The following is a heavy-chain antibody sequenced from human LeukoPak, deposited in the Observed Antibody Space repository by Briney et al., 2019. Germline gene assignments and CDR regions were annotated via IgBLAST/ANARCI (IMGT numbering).Heavy chain of an antibody. V-gene: IGHV4-38-2*02. CDR2: IYHSGST. Sequence: LSETLSLTCTVSGYSISSGYYWGWIRQPPGKGLEWIGSIYHSGSTYYNPSLKSRVTISVDTSKNQFSLKLSSVTAADTAVYYCARYRKSGIAAAGTWVYWGQGTLVTVSS. CDR1: GYSISSGYY. CDR3: ARYRKSGIAAAGTWVY. D-gene: IGHD6-13*01. J-gene: IGHJ4*02.